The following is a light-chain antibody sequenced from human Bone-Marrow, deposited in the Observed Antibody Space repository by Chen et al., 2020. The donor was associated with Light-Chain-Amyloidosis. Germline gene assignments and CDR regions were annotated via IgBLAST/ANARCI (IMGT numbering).Light chain of an antibody. CDR3: QSADISGTSEVI. V-gene: IGLV3-25*03. Sequence: SYELTQPPSVSVSQGQTARITCSGDDLPTKYAYWYQQKPGQAPVLVIHRDTERPSGFSERFSGSSSGTPATLTISGVQAEDEADYHCQSADISGTSEVIFGGGTKLTVL. J-gene: IGLJ2*01. CDR2: RDT. CDR1: DLPTKY.